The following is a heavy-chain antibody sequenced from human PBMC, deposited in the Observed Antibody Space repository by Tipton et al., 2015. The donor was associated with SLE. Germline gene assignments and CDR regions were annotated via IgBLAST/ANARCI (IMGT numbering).Heavy chain of an antibody. D-gene: IGHD6-6*01. CDR3: ARVSGSSPQVDC. Sequence: TLSLTCAVYGGSFSGYYWSWIRQPPGKGLEWIGEINHSGSTNYNPSLKSRVTIPVDTSKNQFSLKLSSVTAADTAVYYCARVSGSSPQVDCWGQETLVTVSS. J-gene: IGHJ4*02. V-gene: IGHV4-34*01. CDR1: GGSFSGYY. CDR2: INHSGST.